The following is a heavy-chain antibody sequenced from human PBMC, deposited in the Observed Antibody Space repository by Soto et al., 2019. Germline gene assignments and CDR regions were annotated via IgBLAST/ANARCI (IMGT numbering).Heavy chain of an antibody. J-gene: IGHJ3*02. V-gene: IGHV5-51*01. CDR1: GYSFTSYW. CDR2: IYPGDSDT. D-gene: IGHD3-10*01. CDR3: ASPTLNYYGSGSYFDAFDI. Sequence: GESLKISCKGSGYSFTSYWIGWVRQMPGKGLEWMGIIYPGDSDTRYSPSFQGQVTISADKSISTAYLQWSSLKASDTAMYYCASPTLNYYGSGSYFDAFDIWGQGTMVTVSS.